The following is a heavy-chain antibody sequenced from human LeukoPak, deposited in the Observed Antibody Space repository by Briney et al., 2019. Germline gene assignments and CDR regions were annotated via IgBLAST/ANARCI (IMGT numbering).Heavy chain of an antibody. Sequence: GGSLRLSCAASGFTFNNFWMSWVRQAPGKGLEWVAILNQDGSETYYVDSVKGRFTISRDNARNSLFLQMNSLRAEDTAFYYCAKDSQHLAIYYFDYWGQGTLVTVSS. D-gene: IGHD6-13*01. CDR3: AKDSQHLAIYYFDY. CDR1: GFTFNNFW. CDR2: LNQDGSET. V-gene: IGHV3-7*01. J-gene: IGHJ4*02.